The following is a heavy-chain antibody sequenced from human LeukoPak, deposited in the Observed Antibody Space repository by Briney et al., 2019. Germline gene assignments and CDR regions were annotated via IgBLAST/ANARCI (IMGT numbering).Heavy chain of an antibody. Sequence: GGSLRLSCAASGFTVSSNYMSWVRQAPGKGLEWASVIYSGGSTYYADSVKGRFTISRDNSKNTLYLQMNSLRAEDTAVYYCARGGLGYCSGGSCYSEPHWGQGTLVTVSS. CDR3: ARGGLGYCSGGSCYSEPH. V-gene: IGHV3-66*01. CDR2: IYSGGST. J-gene: IGHJ4*02. CDR1: GFTVSSNY. D-gene: IGHD2-15*01.